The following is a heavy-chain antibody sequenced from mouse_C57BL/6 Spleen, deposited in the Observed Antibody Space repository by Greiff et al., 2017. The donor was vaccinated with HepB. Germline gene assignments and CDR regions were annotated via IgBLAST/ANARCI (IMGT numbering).Heavy chain of an antibody. CDR1: GYAFSSSW. J-gene: IGHJ2*01. V-gene: IGHV1-82*01. Sequence: QVQLKQSGPELVKPGASVKISCKASGYAFSSSWMNWVKQRPGKGLEWIGRIYPGDGDTNYNGKFKGKATLTADKSSSTAYMQLSSLTSEDSAVYFCARSGYYSNYGDYWGQGTTLTVSS. CDR2: IYPGDGDT. CDR3: ARSGYYSNYGDY. D-gene: IGHD2-5*01.